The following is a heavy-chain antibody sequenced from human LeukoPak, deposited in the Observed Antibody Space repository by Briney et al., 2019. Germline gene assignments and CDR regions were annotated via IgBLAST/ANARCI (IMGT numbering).Heavy chain of an antibody. J-gene: IGHJ5*02. D-gene: IGHD6-13*01. CDR3: AREKIAAAGTEGWFDP. CDR1: GGSISSYY. CDR2: IYTSGST. Sequence: PSETLPLTCTVSGGSISSYYWSWIRQPAGKGLEWIGRIYTSGSTNYNPSLKSRVTMSVDTSKNQFSLKLSSVTAADTAVYYCAREKIAAAGTEGWFDPWGQGTLVTVSS. V-gene: IGHV4-4*07.